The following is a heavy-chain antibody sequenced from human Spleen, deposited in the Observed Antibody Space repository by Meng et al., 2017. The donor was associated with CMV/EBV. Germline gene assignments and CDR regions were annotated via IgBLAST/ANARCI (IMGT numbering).Heavy chain of an antibody. D-gene: IGHD1-1*01. Sequence: GESLKISCAASGFTFSNYGMHWVRQAPGKGLEWVAVIWYDGSNKYYADSVKGRFTISRDHATNSLYLRMDDLRPEDTARYYCVRDSQISVSTRHYYYYAMDLWGRGTAVTVSS. CDR3: VRDSQISVSTRHYYYYAMDL. V-gene: IGHV3-33*01. J-gene: IGHJ6*02. CDR1: GFTFSNYG. CDR2: IWYDGSNK.